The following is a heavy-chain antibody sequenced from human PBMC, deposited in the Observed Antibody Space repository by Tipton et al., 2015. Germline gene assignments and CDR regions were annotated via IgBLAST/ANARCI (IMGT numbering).Heavy chain of an antibody. J-gene: IGHJ4*02. CDR3: AKYVASDAD. CDR1: GFTFTNYA. CDR2: ISGSGNSE. Sequence: GSLRLSCAASGFTFTNYAMSWVRQAPGKGLEWVSGISGSGNSEYYADSVKGRFTISRDKSKNMLYLQINSLRVEDTAVYYCAKYVASDADWGQGTLVTVSS. D-gene: IGHD3-3*02. V-gene: IGHV3-23*01.